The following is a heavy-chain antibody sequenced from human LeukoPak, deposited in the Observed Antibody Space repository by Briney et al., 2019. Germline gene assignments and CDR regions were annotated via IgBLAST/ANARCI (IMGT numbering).Heavy chain of an antibody. CDR3: ARWRGSGSDFDN. CDR1: GFAFDDAA. CDR2: ITGDGSTT. Sequence: GGSLRLSCAASGFAFDDAAMHWVRQAPGKGLEWLSLITGDGSTTYSAASVKGRFAISRDNSKRSLYLQMNSLRAEDTAVYYCARWRGSGSDFDNWGQGTLVTVSS. D-gene: IGHD1-26*01. V-gene: IGHV3-43*02. J-gene: IGHJ4*02.